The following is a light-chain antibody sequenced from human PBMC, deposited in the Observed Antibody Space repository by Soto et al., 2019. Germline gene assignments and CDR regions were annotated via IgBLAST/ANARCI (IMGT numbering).Light chain of an antibody. CDR1: SSDVGGYNY. CDR3: SSYTTSTILGYV. Sequence: QSALTQPASVSGAPGQSITIPCTGSSSDVGGYNYDSWYQQHPGKAPKLMIYDVNNRPSGVSNRFSGSKSGNTASLTISGLQAEDEADYYCSSYTTSTILGYVFGTGTKVTVL. V-gene: IGLV2-14*01. CDR2: DVN. J-gene: IGLJ1*01.